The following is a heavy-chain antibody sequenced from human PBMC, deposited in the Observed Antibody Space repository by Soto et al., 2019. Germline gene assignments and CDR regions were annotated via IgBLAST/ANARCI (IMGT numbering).Heavy chain of an antibody. Sequence: LSLTCTVSGASITFGGYSWSWIRQTPGKGLEWIGYINHLETTFYNPSFESRLTLSIDRAKNQFSLKLHSMSAADRVVYFCARGGGSDSFDYWGQGILVTVSS. CDR1: GASITFGGYS. J-gene: IGHJ4*02. V-gene: IGHV4-30-2*01. D-gene: IGHD1-26*01. CDR2: INHLETT. CDR3: ARGGGSDSFDY.